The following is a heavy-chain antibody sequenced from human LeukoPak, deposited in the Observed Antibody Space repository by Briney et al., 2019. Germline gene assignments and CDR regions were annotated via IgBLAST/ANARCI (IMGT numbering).Heavy chain of an antibody. J-gene: IGHJ5*02. D-gene: IGHD5-18*01. CDR2: LYHSGST. CDR3: ARKGGYSYGPTNWFDP. CDR1: GGSISSSNW. V-gene: IGHV4-4*02. Sequence: SETLSLTCAVSGGSISSSNWWSWVRQPPGKGLEWIGELYHSGSTNYNPSLKSRVTISVDTSKNQFSLKLSSVTAAETAVDYCARKGGYSYGPTNWFDPWGQGTLVTVSS.